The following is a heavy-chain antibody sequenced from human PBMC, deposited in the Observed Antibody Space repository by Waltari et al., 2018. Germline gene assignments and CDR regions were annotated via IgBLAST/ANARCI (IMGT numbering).Heavy chain of an antibody. D-gene: IGHD2-21*01. V-gene: IGHV1-18*01. CDR3: AREMIGDLDY. J-gene: IGHJ4*02. CDR2: VSAYNGKT. CDR1: GYTFTSYG. Sequence: QVQLVQSGAEVKKPGASVKVSCKPSGYTFTSYGINWVRQAPGQGLEWMGWVSAYNGKTNYAQKCQGRVTMTTGTSTSTAYMELRSLRADDTAVYYCAREMIGDLDYWGQGTLVTVSS.